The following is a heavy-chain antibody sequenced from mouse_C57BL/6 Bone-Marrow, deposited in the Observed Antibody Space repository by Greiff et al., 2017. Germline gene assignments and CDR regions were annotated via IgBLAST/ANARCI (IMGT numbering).Heavy chain of an antibody. Sequence: DVKLVESGGDLVKPGGSLKLSCAASGFTFSSYGMSWVRKTPDKRLEWVATISSGGSYTYYPDSVKGRFTISRDNAKNTLYLQMSSLKSEDTAMYYCARHGDYDGVAYWGQGTLVTVSA. J-gene: IGHJ3*01. CDR2: ISSGGSYT. D-gene: IGHD2-4*01. V-gene: IGHV5-6*02. CDR1: GFTFSSYG. CDR3: ARHGDYDGVAY.